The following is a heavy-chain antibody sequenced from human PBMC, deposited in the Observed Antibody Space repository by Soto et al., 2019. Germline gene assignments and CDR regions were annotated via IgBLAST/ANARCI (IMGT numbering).Heavy chain of an antibody. CDR3: ARAGSITMVRGGKEYYYYMDV. D-gene: IGHD3-10*01. J-gene: IGHJ6*03. CDR2: IYYSGST. Sequence: SETLSLTCTVSGGSISSYYWSWIRQPPGKGLEWIGYIYYSGSTNYNPSLKSRVTISVDTSKNQFSLKLSSVTAADTAVYYCARAGSITMVRGGKEYYYYMDVWGKGTTVTVSS. CDR1: GGSISSYY. V-gene: IGHV4-59*01.